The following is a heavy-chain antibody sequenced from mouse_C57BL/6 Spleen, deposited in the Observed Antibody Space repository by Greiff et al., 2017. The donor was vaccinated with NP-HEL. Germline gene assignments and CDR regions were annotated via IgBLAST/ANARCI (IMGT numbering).Heavy chain of an antibody. J-gene: IGHJ4*01. CDR3: ERRGMGYDSYYDAMDD. CDR2: ISSGSSTI. D-gene: IGHD2-3*01. Sequence: EVKVVESGGGLVKPGGSLKLSCAASGFTFSDYGMHWVRQAPQKGLEWVAYISSGSSTIYYADTVKGRFTISRDNAKNPLFLQMTSLRSEDTAMYYCERRGMGYDSYYDAMDDWGKGTSVTAAS. V-gene: IGHV5-17*01. CDR1: GFTFSDYG.